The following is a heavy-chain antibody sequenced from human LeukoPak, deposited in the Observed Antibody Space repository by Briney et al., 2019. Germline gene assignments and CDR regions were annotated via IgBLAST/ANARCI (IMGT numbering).Heavy chain of an antibody. CDR3: ARDYWYSSSSGGYDAFDI. D-gene: IGHD6-6*01. CDR1: GFTVSSNY. CDR2: IYSGGST. V-gene: IGHV3-66*02. J-gene: IGHJ3*02. Sequence: PGGSLRLACAASGFTVSSNYMSWVRQAPGKGLEWVSVIYSGGSTYYADSVKGRFTISRDNSKNTLYRQMNSLRAEDTAVYYCARDYWYSSSSGGYDAFDIWGQGTMVTVSS.